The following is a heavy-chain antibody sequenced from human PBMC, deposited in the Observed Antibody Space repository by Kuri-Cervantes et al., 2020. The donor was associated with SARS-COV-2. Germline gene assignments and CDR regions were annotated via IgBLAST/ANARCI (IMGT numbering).Heavy chain of an antibody. CDR3: AKDVAAGTRAPPEYFQH. CDR2: ISSSSSYI. V-gene: IGHV3-21*01. J-gene: IGHJ1*01. Sequence: LSLTCAASGFTFSSYSMNWVHQAPGKGLEWVSSISSSSSYIYYADSVKGRFTISRDNAKNSLYLQMNSLRAEDTAVYYCAKDVAAGTRAPPEYFQHWGQGTLVTVSS. CDR1: GFTFSSYS. D-gene: IGHD6-13*01.